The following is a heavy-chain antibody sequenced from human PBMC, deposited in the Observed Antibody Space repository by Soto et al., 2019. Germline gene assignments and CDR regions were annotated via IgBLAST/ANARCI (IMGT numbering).Heavy chain of an antibody. CDR1: GLTFNSNG. CDR3: ARDRSAGNYFYYGMDV. J-gene: IGHJ6*02. D-gene: IGHD1-1*01. V-gene: IGHV3-33*01. CDR2: IWYDGSKE. Sequence: SLRLSCAASGLTFNSNGMHWVRQAPGKGLEWVAVIWYDGSKEYYSDSVKGRFTISRDNSKNMLYLQMNSVRVEDTAVYFCARDRSAGNYFYYGMDVWGQGTTVTVSS.